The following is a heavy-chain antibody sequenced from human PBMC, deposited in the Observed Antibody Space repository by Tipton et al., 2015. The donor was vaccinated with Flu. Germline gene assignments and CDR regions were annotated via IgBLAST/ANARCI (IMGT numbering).Heavy chain of an antibody. CDR2: IFHSGST. CDR1: GVSLISHY. CDR3: ARFSVRGESDY. Sequence: LRLSCTVSGVSLISHYWAWIRQPPGKGLEFIGDIFHSGSTSHNPSLKSRVTMSVDTSKNQFSLKMSSVTAADTAVYYCARFSVRGESDYWGQGTLVTVSS. J-gene: IGHJ4*02. V-gene: IGHV4-59*11. D-gene: IGHD3-10*01.